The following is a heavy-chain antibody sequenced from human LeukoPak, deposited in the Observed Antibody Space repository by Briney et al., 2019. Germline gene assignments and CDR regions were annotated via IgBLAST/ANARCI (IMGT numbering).Heavy chain of an antibody. Sequence: MASETQSLTCTVSGGSISTYYWSWIRQPPGKGLEWIRRIYTSVSTNYNPSLKSRVTISVATSKNHFSLKLSSVTAGDTAVYYCARDRLGLGDFDPWGQGTLVTVSS. CDR1: GGSISTYY. CDR3: ARDRLGLGDFDP. V-gene: IGHV4-4*07. D-gene: IGHD3-16*01. J-gene: IGHJ5*02. CDR2: IYTSVST.